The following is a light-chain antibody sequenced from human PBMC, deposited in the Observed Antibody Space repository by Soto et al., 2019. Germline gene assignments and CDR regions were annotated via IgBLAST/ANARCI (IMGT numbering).Light chain of an antibody. CDR3: QQGTDWPPGT. Sequence: EIVMTQSPATLSVSPGERATLSCRASQSISSNLAWYQQKPGQAPRLLIYGASTRATGIPARFSGSGSGAEFTLTINGLQSEDSAVYYCQQGTDWPPGTFGQGTKVEIK. V-gene: IGKV3-15*01. CDR2: GAS. CDR1: QSISSN. J-gene: IGKJ1*01.